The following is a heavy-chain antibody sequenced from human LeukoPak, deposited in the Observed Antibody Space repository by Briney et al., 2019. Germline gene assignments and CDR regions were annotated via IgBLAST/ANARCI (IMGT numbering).Heavy chain of an antibody. Sequence: PGGSLRLSCAASGFTFSSYEMNWVRQAPGKGLEWVSYISSSGSTIYYADSVKGRFTIPRDNAKNSLYLQMNSLRAEDTAVYYCARDYVSYYGSGSLFDYWGQGTLVTVSS. D-gene: IGHD3-10*01. CDR3: ARDYVSYYGSGSLFDY. V-gene: IGHV3-48*03. CDR2: ISSSGSTI. CDR1: GFTFSSYE. J-gene: IGHJ4*02.